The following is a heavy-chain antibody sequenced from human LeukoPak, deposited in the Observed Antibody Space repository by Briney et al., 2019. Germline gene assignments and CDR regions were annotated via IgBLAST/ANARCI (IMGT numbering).Heavy chain of an antibody. CDR3: VRDVVTGTTGWFDP. V-gene: IGHV3-11*04. CDR2: ISSSGSTI. CDR1: GFTFSDYY. D-gene: IGHD1-7*01. Sequence: PGGSLRLSCAASGFTFSDYYMNWIRQAPGKGLEWVSYISSSGSTIYYADAVKGRFTISRDNAKNSLYLQMNSLRVEDTAVYYCVRDVVTGTTGWFDPWGQGTLVTVSS. J-gene: IGHJ5*02.